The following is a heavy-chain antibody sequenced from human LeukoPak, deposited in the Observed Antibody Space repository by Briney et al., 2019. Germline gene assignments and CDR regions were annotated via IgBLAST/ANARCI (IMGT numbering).Heavy chain of an antibody. D-gene: IGHD2-21*02. J-gene: IGHJ6*03. CDR2: MNPNSGNT. V-gene: IGHV1-8*02. CDR1: GYTFTGYY. Sequence: ASVKVSCKASGYTFTGYYMHWVRQATGQGLEWMGWMNPNSGNTGYAQKFQGRVTMTRNTSISTAYMELSSLRSEDTAVYYCAREVQGAWGDYYYYYYMDVWGKGTTVTISS. CDR3: AREVQGAWGDYYYYYYMDV.